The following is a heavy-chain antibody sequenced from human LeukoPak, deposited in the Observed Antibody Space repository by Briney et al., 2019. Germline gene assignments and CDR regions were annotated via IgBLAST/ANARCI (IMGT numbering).Heavy chain of an antibody. Sequence: SETLSLTCAVSGGSISSYYWSWIRQPPGRGLEWIGSIHYSGSTSYNSSLKSRVTMSIDTSKNQFSLKLSSVTPADTAVYYCARQVYSSSWSYYFEYWGQGILVSVSS. D-gene: IGHD6-13*01. V-gene: IGHV4-59*01. CDR3: ARQVYSSSWSYYFEY. CDR1: GGSISSYY. CDR2: IHYSGST. J-gene: IGHJ4*02.